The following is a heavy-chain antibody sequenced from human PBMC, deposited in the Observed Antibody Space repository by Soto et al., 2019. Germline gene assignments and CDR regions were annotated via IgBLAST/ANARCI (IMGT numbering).Heavy chain of an antibody. J-gene: IGHJ3*02. D-gene: IGHD2-15*01. CDR3: AKDWNIIVERNTFDI. CDR1: RFTFAAYG. CDR2: ISNIGSDK. V-gene: IGHV3-30*18. Sequence: QVHLVESGGGVVQPGRSLRLSCVASRFTFAAYGMHWVRQAPGKGLEWVAHISNIGSDKYYADSVKGRFTISRDNSKNTLYLQMYSLRDEDTAVYYCAKDWNIIVERNTFDIWGQGTMVTVSS.